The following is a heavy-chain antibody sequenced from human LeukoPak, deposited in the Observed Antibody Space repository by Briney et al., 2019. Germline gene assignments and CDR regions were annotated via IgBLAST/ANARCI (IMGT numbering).Heavy chain of an antibody. D-gene: IGHD2-2*01. V-gene: IGHV3-7*01. CDR2: IKQDGSEK. CDR1: GFTFSSYS. Sequence: GGSLRLSCAASGFTFSSYSMNWVRQAPGKGLEWVANIKQDGSEKYYVDSVKGRFTISRDNAKNSLYLQMNSLRAEDTAVYYCARLGYCSSTSCYVSSGYFQHWGQGTLVTVSS. J-gene: IGHJ1*01. CDR3: ARLGYCSSTSCYVSSGYFQH.